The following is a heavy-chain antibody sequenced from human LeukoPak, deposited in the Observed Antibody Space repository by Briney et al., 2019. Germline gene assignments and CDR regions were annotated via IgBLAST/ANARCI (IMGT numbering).Heavy chain of an antibody. Sequence: SVKVPCKASGGTFSSYAISWVRQAPGQGLEWMGRIIPIFGIANYAQKFQGRVTITADKSTSTAYMELSSLRSEDTAVYYCARTYYYDSSGYYRYYFDYWGQGTLVTVSS. CDR3: ARTYYYDSSGYYRYYFDY. CDR1: GGTFSSYA. D-gene: IGHD3-22*01. J-gene: IGHJ4*02. CDR2: IIPIFGIA. V-gene: IGHV1-69*04.